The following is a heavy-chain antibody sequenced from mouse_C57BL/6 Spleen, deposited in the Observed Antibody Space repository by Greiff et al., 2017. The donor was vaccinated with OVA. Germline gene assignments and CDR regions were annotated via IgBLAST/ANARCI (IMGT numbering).Heavy chain of an antibody. CDR3: TRLRDGGIWFAY. Sequence: QVQLQQSGAELVRPGASVTLSCKASGYTFTDYEMHWVKQTPVHGLEWIGAIDPETGGPAYNQKFKGKAILTADKSSSTAYMELRSLTSEDSAVYYCTRLRDGGIWFAYWGQGTLVTVSA. J-gene: IGHJ3*01. D-gene: IGHD3-3*01. V-gene: IGHV1-15*01. CDR2: IDPETGGP. CDR1: GYTFTDYE.